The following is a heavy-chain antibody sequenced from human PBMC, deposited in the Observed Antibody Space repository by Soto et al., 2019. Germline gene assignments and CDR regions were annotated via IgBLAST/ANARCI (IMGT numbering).Heavy chain of an antibody. Sequence: QVQLVQSGAEVKKPGASVKVSCKATGYTFTSYDITWVRQATGQGLEWMGWMNPNSGNTGYAQTFQGRGSMTRNTSISTAYMEMSSLRSEDTAVYYCAIGPGSWYYCYMDVWGKGTTVTVSS. CDR2: MNPNSGNT. CDR1: GYTFTSYD. J-gene: IGHJ6*03. CDR3: AIGPGSWYYCYMDV. V-gene: IGHV1-8*01. D-gene: IGHD6-13*01.